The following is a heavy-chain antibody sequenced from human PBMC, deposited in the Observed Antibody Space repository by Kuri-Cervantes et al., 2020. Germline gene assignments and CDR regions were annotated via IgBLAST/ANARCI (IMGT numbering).Heavy chain of an antibody. CDR3: AREAGSGYDLAY. Sequence: GESLKISCAASGFTFSSYGMHWVRQAPGKGLEWVSYISSSGSNIYYADSVKGRFTISRDNSKNTLYLQMNSLRAEDTAVYYCAREAGSGYDLAYWGQGTLVTVSS. CDR2: ISSSGSNI. CDR1: GFTFSSYG. J-gene: IGHJ4*02. D-gene: IGHD5-12*01. V-gene: IGHV3-48*01.